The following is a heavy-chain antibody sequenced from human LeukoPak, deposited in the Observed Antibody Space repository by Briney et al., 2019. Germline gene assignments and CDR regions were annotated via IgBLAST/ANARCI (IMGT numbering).Heavy chain of an antibody. Sequence: GGSLRLSCAASGFTFSSYSMNWVRQAPGKGLEWVSSISSSSSYIYYADSVKGRFTISRDNAKNSLYLQMNSLKTEDTAVYYCARGSVLVVVPAVVFDPWGQGTLVTVSS. CDR2: ISSSSSYI. CDR1: GFTFSSYS. V-gene: IGHV3-21*03. D-gene: IGHD2-2*01. J-gene: IGHJ5*02. CDR3: ARGSVLVVVPAVVFDP.